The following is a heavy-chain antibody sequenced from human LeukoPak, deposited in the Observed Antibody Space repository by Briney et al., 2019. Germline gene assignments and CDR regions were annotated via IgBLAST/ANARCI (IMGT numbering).Heavy chain of an antibody. CDR1: EFAVSSNY. Sequence: PGGSLRLSCAASEFAVSSNYMTWVRQAPGNGLEWVSVIYSGGKTYYADSVEGRFTISRDNSKNAVYLQMNSLRAKDTAVYYCARYRMDAGSYTSGWFDPWGQGTLVTVSS. D-gene: IGHD3-10*01. CDR3: ARYRMDAGSYTSGWFDP. J-gene: IGHJ5*02. V-gene: IGHV3-53*01. CDR2: IYSGGKT.